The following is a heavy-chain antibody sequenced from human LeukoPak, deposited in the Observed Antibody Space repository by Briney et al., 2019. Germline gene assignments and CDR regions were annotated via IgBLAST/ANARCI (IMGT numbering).Heavy chain of an antibody. CDR1: GGSVNSGHYY. Sequence: SETLSLTCTVSGGSVNSGHYYWTWIRQPPGKGLEWIGNIYHSGTTNYNPSLKSRVTISVDTSKKQFSLKLSSVTAADTAVYYCARDLVVGGSYLLAFDIWGQGTMVTVSS. CDR2: IYHSGTT. D-gene: IGHD1-26*01. J-gene: IGHJ3*02. CDR3: ARDLVVGGSYLLAFDI. V-gene: IGHV4-61*01.